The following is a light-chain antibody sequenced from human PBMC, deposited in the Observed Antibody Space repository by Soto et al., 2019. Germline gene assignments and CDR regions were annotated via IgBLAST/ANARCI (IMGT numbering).Light chain of an antibody. CDR2: SAS. J-gene: IGKJ5*01. Sequence: QLTQAPSSLYTSVGDQVNLTCRASQGITSYLAWYQQRPGKAPGLLIYSASTLQSGVPSRFSGSGYGTDFSLTISNLQPEDFATYYCQQANSFPITFGQGTRLEIK. CDR1: QGITSY. V-gene: IGKV1-9*01. CDR3: QQANSFPIT.